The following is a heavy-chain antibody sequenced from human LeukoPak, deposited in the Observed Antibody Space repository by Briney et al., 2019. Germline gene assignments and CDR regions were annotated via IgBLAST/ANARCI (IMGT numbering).Heavy chain of an antibody. CDR3: ARDSGSGNNDY. Sequence: ASVKVSCKASGYTFTSYAMHWVRQAPGQRLEWMGWINAGNGNTKYSQKFQGRVTITRDTSASTAFMELSSLRSEDAAVYYCARDSGSGNNDYWGQGTLVTVSS. V-gene: IGHV1-3*01. D-gene: IGHD1-26*01. CDR1: GYTFTSYA. J-gene: IGHJ4*02. CDR2: INAGNGNT.